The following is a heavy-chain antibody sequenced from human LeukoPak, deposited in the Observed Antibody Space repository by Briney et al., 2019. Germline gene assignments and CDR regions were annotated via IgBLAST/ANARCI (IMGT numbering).Heavy chain of an antibody. D-gene: IGHD6-6*01. CDR2: IKQDGSEK. J-gene: IGHJ6*03. CDR3: ARVSIAARPPPAYYMDV. V-gene: IGHV3-7*01. CDR1: GFTFSSYW. Sequence: GGSLRLSCAASGFTFSSYWMSWVRQAPGKGREWVANIKQDGSEKYYVDSVKGRFTISRDNAKNSLYLQMNSLRAEDTAVYYCARVSIAARPPPAYYMDVWGRGTTVTVSS.